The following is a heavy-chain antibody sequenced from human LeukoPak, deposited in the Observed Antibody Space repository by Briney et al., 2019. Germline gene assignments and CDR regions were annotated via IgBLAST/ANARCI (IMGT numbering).Heavy chain of an antibody. Sequence: ASVKVSCKASGYTFTSYYMHWVRQAPGQGLEWMGIINPRGGSTSYAQKFQGRVTMTTDTSTSTAYMELKSLRSDDTAVYYCASGAAHLWSPSDFWGQGTLVTVSS. CDR1: GYTFTSYY. D-gene: IGHD3-10*01. V-gene: IGHV1-46*01. J-gene: IGHJ4*02. CDR3: ASGAAHLWSPSDF. CDR2: INPRGGST.